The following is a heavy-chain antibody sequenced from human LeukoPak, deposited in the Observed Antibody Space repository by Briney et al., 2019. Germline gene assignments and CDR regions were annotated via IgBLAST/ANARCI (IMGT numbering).Heavy chain of an antibody. J-gene: IGHJ4*02. V-gene: IGHV3-30*04. CDR3: ARDLGPYSSGWYGYHY. D-gene: IGHD6-19*01. Sequence: GGSLRLSCAASTFTFSSYAMHWVRQAPGKGLEWVAVISYDGSNKYYADSVKGRLTISRDNSKNTLYLQMNSLRAEDTAVYYCARDLGPYSSGWYGYHYWGQGTLVTVSS. CDR2: ISYDGSNK. CDR1: TFTFSSYA.